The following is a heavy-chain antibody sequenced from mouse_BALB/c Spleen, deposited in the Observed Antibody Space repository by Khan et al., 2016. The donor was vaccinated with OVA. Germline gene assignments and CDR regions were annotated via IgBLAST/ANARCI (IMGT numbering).Heavy chain of an antibody. Sequence: EVQLQESGPELVKPGASVEISCKASGYSFTGYFMNWVMQSHGKSLEWIGRINPHIGETFYNQKFKGKATLTVDESSSTAHMELRSLASEDSVVYYCARIYGSDFDYWGQGTPLTVSS. CDR2: INPHIGET. D-gene: IGHD1-1*01. V-gene: IGHV1-20*02. J-gene: IGHJ2*01. CDR1: GYSFTGYF. CDR3: ARIYGSDFDY.